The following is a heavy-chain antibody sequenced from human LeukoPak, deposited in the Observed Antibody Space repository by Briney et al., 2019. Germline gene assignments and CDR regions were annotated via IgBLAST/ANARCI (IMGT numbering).Heavy chain of an antibody. D-gene: IGHD7-27*01. CDR3: AKVTGTPNY. CDR1: GFTFSSYS. CDR2: ISGSGGST. V-gene: IGHV3-23*01. Sequence: PGGSLRLSCAASGFTFSSYSMNWVRQAPGKGLEWVSAISGSGGSTYYGDSVKGRFTISRDNSKNTLYLQMHSLRAEDTAVYYCAKVTGTPNYWGQGTLVTVSS. J-gene: IGHJ4*02.